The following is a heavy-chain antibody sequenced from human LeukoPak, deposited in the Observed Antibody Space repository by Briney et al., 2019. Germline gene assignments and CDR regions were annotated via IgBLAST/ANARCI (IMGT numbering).Heavy chain of an antibody. D-gene: IGHD5-12*01. J-gene: IGHJ4*02. Sequence: SETLSLTCTVSGDSIYNGDYYWSWIRQHPGKGLEWIGYIYYNGSTHYNPSLKSRVTISVHMSKNQFSLKLNSVTAADTAVYYCARAQNTGYGDVFDYWGQGTLVTVSS. V-gene: IGHV4-31*03. CDR1: GDSIYNGDYY. CDR3: ARAQNTGYGDVFDY. CDR2: IYYNGST.